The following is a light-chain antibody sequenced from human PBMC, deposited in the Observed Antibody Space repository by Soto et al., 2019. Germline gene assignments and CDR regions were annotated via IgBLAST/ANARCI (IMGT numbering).Light chain of an antibody. CDR1: SSDVGSYNL. CDR2: EGS. CDR3: CSYAGSSTLRVV. J-gene: IGLJ2*01. Sequence: QSALTQPASVSGSPGQSITISCTGTSSDVGSYNLVSWYQQHPGKAPELMIYEGSKRPSGVSNRFSGSKSGNTASLTISGLQAEDEADYYCCSYAGSSTLRVVFGGGTKLTVL. V-gene: IGLV2-23*01.